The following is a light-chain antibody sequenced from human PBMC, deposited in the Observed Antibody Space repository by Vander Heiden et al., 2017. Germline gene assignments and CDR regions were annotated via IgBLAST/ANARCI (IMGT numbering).Light chain of an antibody. CDR1: SIGSKS. V-gene: IGLV3-21*02. CDR3: QVWDTRSDHVV. CDR2: DDT. Sequence: SYVLTQPPSVSVAPGPTATLTCGGDSIGSKSVHWYQQKPGQAPVLVVSDDTDRPSVIPERISGSNSANTATLTISRVEAGDEADYYCQVWDTRSDHVVFGGGTKLTVL. J-gene: IGLJ3*02.